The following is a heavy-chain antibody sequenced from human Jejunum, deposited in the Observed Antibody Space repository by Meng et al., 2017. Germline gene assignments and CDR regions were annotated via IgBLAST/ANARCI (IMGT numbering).Heavy chain of an antibody. Sequence: QVQLLQSGAEVKKPGASARVSCQASGYTFTGYSIHWARQAPGQGLEWMGRINPDGSGTMYAQKFQGRVTMSRDTSISTVYMDLSRLTSDDTGLYYCARGVYPFFFDTWGQGTLVTVSS. CDR1: GYTFTGYS. V-gene: IGHV1-2*05. D-gene: IGHD3-16*02. CDR3: ARGVYPFFFDT. J-gene: IGHJ4*02. CDR2: INPDGSGT.